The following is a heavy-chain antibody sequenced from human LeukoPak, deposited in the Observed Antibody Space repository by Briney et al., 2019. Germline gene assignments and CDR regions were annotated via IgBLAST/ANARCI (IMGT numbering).Heavy chain of an antibody. CDR1: GGSFSGYY. CDR2: INHGGST. CDR3: ARSQFDRFGELLSDY. Sequence: SGTLSLTCAVYGGSFSGYYWSWIRQPPGKGLEWIGEINHGGSTDYNPSLKSRVTISVDTSKNQFSLKLSSVTAAETAVYYCARSQFDRFGELLSDYWGQGTLVTVSS. J-gene: IGHJ4*02. V-gene: IGHV4-34*01. D-gene: IGHD3-10*01.